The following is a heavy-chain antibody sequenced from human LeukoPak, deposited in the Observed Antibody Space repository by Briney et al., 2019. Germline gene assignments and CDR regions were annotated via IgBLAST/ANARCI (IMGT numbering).Heavy chain of an antibody. Sequence: ASVKVSCKASGYTFTSYGISWVRQAPGQGLEWMGWISAYNGNTNYAQKLQGRVTMTTDTSTSTAYMELRSLRSGDTAVYYCARDRCSSTSCYGPGGYWGQGTLVTVSS. V-gene: IGHV1-18*01. CDR1: GYTFTSYG. J-gene: IGHJ4*02. CDR2: ISAYNGNT. CDR3: ARDRCSSTSCYGPGGY. D-gene: IGHD2-2*01.